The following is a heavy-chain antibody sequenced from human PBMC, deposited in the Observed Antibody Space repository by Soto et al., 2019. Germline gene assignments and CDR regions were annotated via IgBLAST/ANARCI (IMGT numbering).Heavy chain of an antibody. V-gene: IGHV3-23*01. Sequence: DVQLLESGGGLVQPGGSLRLSCAASGFTFRSYAMSWVRQAPGKGLEWVSGISGSGISTHYADSVKGRFTVSRDNSKNTLYLQMNSLRAEDTSVYNCATVPVGPDWYFDLWGRGTLVTVSS. CDR2: ISGSGIST. CDR1: GFTFRSYA. J-gene: IGHJ2*01. CDR3: ATVPVGPDWYFDL.